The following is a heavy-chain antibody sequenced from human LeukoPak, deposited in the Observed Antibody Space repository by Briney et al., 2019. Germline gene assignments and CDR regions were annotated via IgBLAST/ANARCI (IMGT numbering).Heavy chain of an antibody. CDR1: GFTFSSYA. CDR2: ISGSGGST. D-gene: IGHD6-13*01. Sequence: GGSLRLSCAASGFTFSSYAMSWVRQAPGKGLEWVSAISGSGGSTYYADSVKGRFTISRDNSKNTLYLQVSSLRAEDTAVYYCAKASSSSWYVLGNWGQGTLVTVSS. CDR3: AKASSSSWYVLGN. J-gene: IGHJ4*02. V-gene: IGHV3-23*01.